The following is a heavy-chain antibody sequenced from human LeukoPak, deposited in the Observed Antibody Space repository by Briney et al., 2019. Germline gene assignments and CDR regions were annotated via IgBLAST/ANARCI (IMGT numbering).Heavy chain of an antibody. CDR2: VNLQGGT. V-gene: IGHV4-34*01. J-gene: IGHJ4*02. Sequence: PSETLFLTWSVSGVSITTYYWSGIRQPPGKGLEWIGEVNLQGGTNYNPSLLRRVAISVDTSANHVSLQMTSVTAADTAVYYCARERGSYRPLDYSGQGTLVTVSS. D-gene: IGHD3-16*02. CDR1: GVSITTYY. CDR3: ARERGSYRPLDY.